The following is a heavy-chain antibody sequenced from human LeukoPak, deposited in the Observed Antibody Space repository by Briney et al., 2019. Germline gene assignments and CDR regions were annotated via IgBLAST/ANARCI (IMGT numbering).Heavy chain of an antibody. D-gene: IGHD3-3*01. V-gene: IGHV3-48*03. J-gene: IGHJ4*02. CDR3: ARVSYYDFWSGYSLDY. CDR2: ISSSGSTI. Sequence: QPGGSLRLSCAASGFTFSSYEMNWVRQAPGKGLEWVSYISSSGSTIYYVDSVKGRFTISRDNAKNSLYLQMNSLRAEDTAVYYCARVSYYDFWSGYSLDYWGQGTLVTVSS. CDR1: GFTFSSYE.